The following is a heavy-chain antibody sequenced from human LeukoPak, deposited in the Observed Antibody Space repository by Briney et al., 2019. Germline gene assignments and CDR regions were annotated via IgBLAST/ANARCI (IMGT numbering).Heavy chain of an antibody. CDR3: ARRRYCTNGVCSHFDY. V-gene: IGHV5-51*01. CDR1: GYSFTSYW. D-gene: IGHD2-8*01. Sequence: GESLKISCKGSGYSFTSYWIGWVRQMLGKGLEWMGIIYPGDSDTRYSPSFQGQVTISADKSISTAYLQWSSLKASDTAMYYCARRRYCTNGVCSHFDYWGQGTLVTVSS. CDR2: IYPGDSDT. J-gene: IGHJ4*02.